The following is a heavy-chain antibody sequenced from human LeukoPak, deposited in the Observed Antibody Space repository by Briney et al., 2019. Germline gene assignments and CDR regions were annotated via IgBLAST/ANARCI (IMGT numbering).Heavy chain of an antibody. CDR3: ARDTDYYGMDV. CDR2: INPNSGGT. V-gene: IGHV1-2*02. Sequence: GASVKVSCKASGYAITGYYMHWVRQAPGQGLEWMGWINPNSGGTNYVQKFQGRVTMTRDTSISTAYMELSRLRSDDTAVYYCARDTDYYGMDVWGQGTTVTVSS. CDR1: GYAITGYY. J-gene: IGHJ6*02.